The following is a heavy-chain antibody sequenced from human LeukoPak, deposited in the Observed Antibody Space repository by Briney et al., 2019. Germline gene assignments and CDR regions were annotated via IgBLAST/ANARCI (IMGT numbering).Heavy chain of an antibody. V-gene: IGHV1-46*01. D-gene: IGHD3-10*01. CDR3: ARERVITMVRGPFDY. CDR1: VYSFIIYY. Sequence: ASVKVSCKPSVYSFIIYYIHLVRLAPGPGLEWMGIINPSGGTTTYAQKFQCRVTMTRDTSTSTVSMELSSLRAEDTAVYYRARERVITMVRGPFDYWGQGTLVTVSS. CDR2: INPSGGTT. J-gene: IGHJ4*02.